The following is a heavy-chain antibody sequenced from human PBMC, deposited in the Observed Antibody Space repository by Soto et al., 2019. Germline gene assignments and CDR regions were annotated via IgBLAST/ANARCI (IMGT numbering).Heavy chain of an antibody. J-gene: IGHJ6*02. D-gene: IGHD3-10*01. V-gene: IGHV4-59*01. Sequence: SETLSLTSSVSGGSISSYYWSLIRQPPGKGLEWIGYTYYSGSTNYNPSLKIRVTISVDTSKNQFSLKLSSVTAADTAVYYCARARTDAEGFGYYYGMDVWGQGTTVTVS. CDR2: TYYSGST. CDR3: ARARTDAEGFGYYYGMDV. CDR1: GGSISSYY.